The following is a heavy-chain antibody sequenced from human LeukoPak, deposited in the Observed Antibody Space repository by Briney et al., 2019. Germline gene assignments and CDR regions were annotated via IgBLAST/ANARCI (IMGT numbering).Heavy chain of an antibody. CDR3: ARGSGWLDF. J-gene: IGHJ4*02. CDR2: IYISGTT. D-gene: IGHD6-19*01. Sequence: PSETLFLTCTVSGTSISTYYWSWIRQPAGKRLEWIGRIYISGTTNYNPSLESRVTMSLDTSKNQCSLKLTSVTAADTAVYYCARGSGWLDFWGRGTLITVSS. CDR1: GTSISTYY. V-gene: IGHV4-4*07.